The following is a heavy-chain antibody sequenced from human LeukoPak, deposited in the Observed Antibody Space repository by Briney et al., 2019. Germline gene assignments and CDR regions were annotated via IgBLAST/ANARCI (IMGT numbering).Heavy chain of an antibody. CDR1: GGSISSYY. CDR2: IYYSGST. J-gene: IGHJ4*02. Sequence: SETLSLTCTVSGGSISSYYWSWIRRPPGKGLEWIGYIYYSGSTNYNPSLKSRVTISVDTSKNQFSLKLSSVTAADTAVYYCARGGSWSYFDYWGQGTLVTVSS. V-gene: IGHV4-59*01. D-gene: IGHD2-15*01. CDR3: ARGGSWSYFDY.